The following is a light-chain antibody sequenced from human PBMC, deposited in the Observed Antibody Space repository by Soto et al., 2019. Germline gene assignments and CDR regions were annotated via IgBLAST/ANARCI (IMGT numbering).Light chain of an antibody. CDR2: DAS. CDR3: QQYDEYPYT. CDR1: QSISHW. V-gene: IGKV1-5*02. J-gene: IGKJ2*01. Sequence: DIQMTQSSSTLSASLCDRVTFVCRAKQSISHWLAWYQKRPAKAPKLLIYDASTLESGVPSTFSGSGSGTEFSLTISSLQRDDCATYYCQQYDEYPYTFGQG.